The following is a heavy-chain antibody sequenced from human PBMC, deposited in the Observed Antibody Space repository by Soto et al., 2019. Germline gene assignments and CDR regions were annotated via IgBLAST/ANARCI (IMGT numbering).Heavy chain of an antibody. V-gene: IGHV1-46*01. D-gene: IGHD1-20*01. CDR2: INPSGGST. CDR3: ARYPTPRGITGTTDY. Sequence: QVQLVQSGAEVKKPGASVKVSCKASGYTFTSYYMHWVRQAPGQGLDWMGIINPSGGSTSYAQKFQGRVTMTRDTSTITVYMELSSLRSDDTAVYYCARYPTPRGITGTTDYWGQGSLVTVSS. CDR1: GYTFTSYY. J-gene: IGHJ4*02.